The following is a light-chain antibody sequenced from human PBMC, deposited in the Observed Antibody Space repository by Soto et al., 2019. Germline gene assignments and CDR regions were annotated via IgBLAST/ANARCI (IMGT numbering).Light chain of an antibody. J-gene: IGKJ4*01. CDR1: QGISSN. Sequence: DIQLTQSPSFLSASAGDRVTISCRASQGISSNLAWYQQTPGKAPKFLISAASTLQSGVPSRFSGSGSGTEFTLTISSLQPEDFATYYCQQLNSFPLTFGGGTKVEIK. V-gene: IGKV1-9*01. CDR3: QQLNSFPLT. CDR2: AAS.